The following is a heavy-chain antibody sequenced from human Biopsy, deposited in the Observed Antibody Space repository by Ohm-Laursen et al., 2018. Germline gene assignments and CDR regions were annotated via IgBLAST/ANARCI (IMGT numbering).Heavy chain of an antibody. CDR1: GYAFIGFY. J-gene: IGHJ6*02. V-gene: IGHV1-2*02. CDR2: INPDSGGT. CDR3: ARRTIRGPGHRIDV. D-gene: IGHD1-14*01. Sequence: ASVKVSCKASGYAFIGFYIHWVRQAPGQGLEWMGWINPDSGGTHYAQTFQGRVTATRDTSASTAYMDLSRLTSNDTAVYYCARRTIRGPGHRIDVWGQGTTVIVSS.